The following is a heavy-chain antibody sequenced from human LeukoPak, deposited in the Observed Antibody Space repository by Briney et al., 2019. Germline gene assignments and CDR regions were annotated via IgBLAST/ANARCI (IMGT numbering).Heavy chain of an antibody. J-gene: IGHJ4*02. V-gene: IGHV3-9*01. CDR1: GFTFDDYA. CDR2: ISWNSGSI. Sequence: PGRSLRLSCAASGFTFDDYAMHWVRQAPGKGLEWVSGISWNSGSIGYADSVKGRFTISRDNAKNSQYLQMNSLRAEDTALYYCAKDTFSGAAAGNFDYWGQGTLVTVSS. CDR3: AKDTFSGAAAGNFDY. D-gene: IGHD6-13*01.